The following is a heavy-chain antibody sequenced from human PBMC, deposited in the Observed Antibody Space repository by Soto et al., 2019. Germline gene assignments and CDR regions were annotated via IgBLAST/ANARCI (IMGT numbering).Heavy chain of an antibody. CDR3: ARINSGYDYYYYYGMDV. CDR1: GYSFTSYW. V-gene: IGHV5-51*01. D-gene: IGHD5-12*01. Sequence: ESLKISCKGSGYSFTSYWIGWVRQMPGKGLEWMGIIYPGDSDTRYSPSFQGQVTISADKSISTAYLQWSSLKASDTAMYYCARINSGYDYYYYYGMDVWGQGTTVTVSS. CDR2: IYPGDSDT. J-gene: IGHJ6*02.